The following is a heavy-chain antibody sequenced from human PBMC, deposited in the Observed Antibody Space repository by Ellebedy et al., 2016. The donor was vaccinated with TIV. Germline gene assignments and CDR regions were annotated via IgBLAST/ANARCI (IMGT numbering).Heavy chain of an antibody. CDR3: AKASGSSGNTNYYFDY. V-gene: IGHV3-21*04. D-gene: IGHD3-22*01. J-gene: IGHJ4*02. Sequence: PGGSLRLSCAVSGFPFSSYNMNWIRQAPGKGLEWVSAVNSVSTSMFYADSVKGRFTISRDNSKNTLYVQMNSLRAEDTAVYYCAKASGSSGNTNYYFDYWGQGTLVTVSS. CDR1: GFPFSSYN. CDR2: VNSVSTSM.